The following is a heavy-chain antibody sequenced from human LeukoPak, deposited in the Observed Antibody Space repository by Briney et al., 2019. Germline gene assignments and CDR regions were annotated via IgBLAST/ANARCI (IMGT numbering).Heavy chain of an antibody. Sequence: SVKVSCKASGGTFSSYAISWVRQAPGQGLEWVGRSIPIFGTANYAQKFHGRVTITTDESTSTAYMERSSLRSEDTAVYYCARDPHHYTPDKLNWFDPWGQGTLVTVSP. V-gene: IGHV1-69*05. D-gene: IGHD1-14*01. J-gene: IGHJ5*02. CDR2: SIPIFGTA. CDR3: ARDPHHYTPDKLNWFDP. CDR1: GGTFSSYA.